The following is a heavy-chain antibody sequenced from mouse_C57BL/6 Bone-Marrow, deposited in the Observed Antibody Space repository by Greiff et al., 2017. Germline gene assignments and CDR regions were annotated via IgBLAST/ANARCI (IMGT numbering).Heavy chain of an antibody. D-gene: IGHD1-1*01. CDR1: GYTFTSYW. V-gene: IGHV1-64*01. CDR3: ASPLYYYGPYWYFDV. CDR2: IHPNSGST. J-gene: IGHJ1*03. Sequence: VQLQQPGAELVKPGASVKLSCKASGYTFTSYWMHWVKQRPGQGLEWIGMIHPNSGSTNYNEKFKSKATLTVDKSSSTAYMQLSSLTSEDSAVYYCASPLYYYGPYWYFDVWGTGTTVTVSS.